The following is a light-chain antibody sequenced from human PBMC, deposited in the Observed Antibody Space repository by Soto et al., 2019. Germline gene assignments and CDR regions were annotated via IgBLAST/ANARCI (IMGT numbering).Light chain of an antibody. CDR3: QHSYSTPFT. V-gene: IGKV1-39*01. Sequence: DIQMTQSPSSLSASVGDRVTITCRASQSISSSLNWYQQKPGKAPKLLIYAASSLQSGVPSRFSGSGSGTDFTLTISSLQPEDFATYYCQHSYSTPFTFGPGTKVDIK. J-gene: IGKJ3*01. CDR2: AAS. CDR1: QSISSS.